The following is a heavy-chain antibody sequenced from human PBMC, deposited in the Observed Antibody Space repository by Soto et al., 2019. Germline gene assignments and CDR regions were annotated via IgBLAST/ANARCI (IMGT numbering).Heavy chain of an antibody. V-gene: IGHV1-18*01. Sequence: QVQLVQSGAEVKKPGASVTVSCKTSGYTFSNYGINWVRQAPGQGLEWMGWISGYNGNTNYAQTVQGRVTMTTDTSTGTVNMELRSLKSDDAAISYCSRFIMLCGWVDPNYYHGMDVWGQGTTVTVSS. J-gene: IGHJ6*02. CDR2: ISGYNGNT. CDR1: GYTFSNYG. CDR3: SRFIMLCGWVDPNYYHGMDV. D-gene: IGHD3-10*01.